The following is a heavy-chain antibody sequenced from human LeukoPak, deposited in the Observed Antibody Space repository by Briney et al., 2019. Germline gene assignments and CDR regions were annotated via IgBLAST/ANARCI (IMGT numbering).Heavy chain of an antibody. CDR2: IYYSGST. D-gene: IGHD6-6*01. CDR1: GFTFSDYN. Sequence: GSLRLSCAASGFTFSDYNMSWIRQPPGKGLEWIGYIYYSGSTKYNPSLKSRVTISVDTSKNQFSLRLSSVTAADTAVYYCARDWGVSARPGYMDVWGKGTTVTVSS. J-gene: IGHJ6*03. CDR3: ARDWGVSARPGYMDV. V-gene: IGHV4-59*01.